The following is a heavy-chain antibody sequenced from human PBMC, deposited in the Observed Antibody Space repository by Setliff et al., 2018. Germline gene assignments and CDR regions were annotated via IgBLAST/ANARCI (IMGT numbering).Heavy chain of an antibody. Sequence: GGSLRLSCAASGFTFSSYWMSWVRQAPGKGLEWVANIKQDGSEKYYVDSVKGRFTISRDNAKNSLYLQMNSLRAEDTAVYYCAREGSMIAEYYYYYGMDVWGQGTTVTVSS. CDR3: AREGSMIAEYYYYYGMDV. V-gene: IGHV3-7*01. D-gene: IGHD3-22*01. J-gene: IGHJ6*02. CDR1: GFTFSSYW. CDR2: IKQDGSEK.